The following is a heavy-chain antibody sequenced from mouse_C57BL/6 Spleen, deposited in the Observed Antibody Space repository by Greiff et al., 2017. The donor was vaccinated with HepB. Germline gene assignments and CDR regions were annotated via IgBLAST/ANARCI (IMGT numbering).Heavy chain of an antibody. Sequence: EVKLQESVAELVRPGASVKLSCTASGFNIKNTYMHWVKQRPEQGLEWIGRIDPANGNTKYAPKFQGKATITADTSSNTAYLQLSSLTSEDTAIYYCARRHDCYGSSYNYFDYWGQGTTRTVSS. CDR1: GFNIKNTY. CDR3: ARRHDCYGSSYNYFDY. V-gene: IGHV14-3*01. D-gene: IGHD1-1*01. CDR2: IDPANGNT. J-gene: IGHJ2*01.